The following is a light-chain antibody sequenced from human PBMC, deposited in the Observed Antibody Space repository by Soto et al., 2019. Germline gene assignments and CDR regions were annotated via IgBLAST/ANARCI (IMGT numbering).Light chain of an antibody. V-gene: IGKV1-5*03. J-gene: IGKJ1*01. Sequence: DVHVTYAPSALSSTAKNRVTITCRASQKINTWLAWYQQKPGKGPTLLIYRASRLESGVPSRFSGSGSGTEFALTISSLQPADFVTYHCQQYESYSCTFGQGSKVDIK. CDR2: RAS. CDR1: QKINTW. CDR3: QQYESYSCT.